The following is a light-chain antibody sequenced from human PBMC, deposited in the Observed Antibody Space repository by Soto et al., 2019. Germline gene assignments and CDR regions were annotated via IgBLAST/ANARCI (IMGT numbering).Light chain of an antibody. CDR1: QSISSSY. J-gene: IGKJ1*01. CDR3: QQYDSSPRT. V-gene: IGKV3-20*01. Sequence: EIVLAQSPGTLSLSPGERATLSCRASQSISSSYLAWYQQKPGQAPRLLIYGPSSRATGILDRFSGSGSGTDFTLTINRLEPEDFAVYYCQQYDSSPRTFGQGTKVDIK. CDR2: GPS.